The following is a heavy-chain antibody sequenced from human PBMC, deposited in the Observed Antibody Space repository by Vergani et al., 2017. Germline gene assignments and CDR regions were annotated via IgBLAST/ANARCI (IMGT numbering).Heavy chain of an antibody. D-gene: IGHD1-26*01. Sequence: QVQLVQSGAEVKKPGSSVKVSCKASGGTFSSYAISWVRQAPGQGLEWMGGIIPISGTANNAQKFQGRVTITADESTSTAYMGLSSLRSEDTAVYYCAGDRELLRYYYADGMDVWGQGTTVTVSS. J-gene: IGHJ6*02. CDR3: AGDRELLRYYYADGMDV. CDR1: GGTFSSYA. V-gene: IGHV1-69*12. CDR2: IIPISGTA.